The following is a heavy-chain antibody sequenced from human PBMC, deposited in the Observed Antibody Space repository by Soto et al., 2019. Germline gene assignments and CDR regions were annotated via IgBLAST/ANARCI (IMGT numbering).Heavy chain of an antibody. Sequence: SETLSLTCSVSGGSISTYYWSWIRQPPGKGLEWIGFIYYTENTVYNPSLKSRVTMSVDTSKNQFSLKLSSVTAADTAVYYCVRAGQYGDYAFDSWGQGTLVTVSS. D-gene: IGHD4-17*01. V-gene: IGHV4-59*01. J-gene: IGHJ4*02. CDR3: VRAGQYGDYAFDS. CDR2: IYYTENT. CDR1: GGSISTYY.